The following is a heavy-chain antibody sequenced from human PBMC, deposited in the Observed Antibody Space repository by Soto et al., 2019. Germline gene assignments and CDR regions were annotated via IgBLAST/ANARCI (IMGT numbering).Heavy chain of an antibody. CDR1: VFSLSTETVG. J-gene: IGHJ6*02. D-gene: IGHD1-7*01. CDR2: IYWDDVQ. CDR3: AHRLVRDELYGMDV. V-gene: IGHV2-5*02. Sequence: QITLKESGPTRVKPTETLTLTCSFSVFSLSTETVGVGWIRQPPGKALEWLAFIYWDDVQRYSPSLQSRLTITKDTSKNQVVLIMTNMDPVDTATYYCAHRLVRDELYGMDVWGQGTTVTVSS.